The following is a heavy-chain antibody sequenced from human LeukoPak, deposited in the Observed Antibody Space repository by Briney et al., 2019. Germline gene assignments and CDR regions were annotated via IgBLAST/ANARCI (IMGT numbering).Heavy chain of an antibody. CDR1: GFTFRNHG. D-gene: IGHD6-19*01. CDR2: IWYDGSNK. V-gene: IGHV3-33*01. Sequence: GGSLRLSCAASGFTFRNHGMHWVRQTPGKGLEWVAVIWYDGSNKYYADSVKGRFTVSRDNSKNTLYLQMNSLRAEDTAVYYCARDRSVDYFDYWGQGILVTVSS. CDR3: ARDRSVDYFDY. J-gene: IGHJ4*02.